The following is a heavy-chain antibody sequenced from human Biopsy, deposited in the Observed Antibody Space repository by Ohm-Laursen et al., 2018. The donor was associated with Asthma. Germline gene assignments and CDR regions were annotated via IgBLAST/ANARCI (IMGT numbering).Heavy chain of an antibody. CDR3: AKERYYDFWSGYPI. Sequence: SLRLSCAASGFSFNSYGMHWVRQAPGKGLEWVAVMSFDGRQTYYAGSVKGRFTISRDNSKNTLYLQMNSLRAEDTAVYYCAKERYYDFWSGYPIWGQGTMVTVS. D-gene: IGHD3-3*01. V-gene: IGHV3-30*18. CDR1: GFSFNSYG. J-gene: IGHJ3*02. CDR2: MSFDGRQT.